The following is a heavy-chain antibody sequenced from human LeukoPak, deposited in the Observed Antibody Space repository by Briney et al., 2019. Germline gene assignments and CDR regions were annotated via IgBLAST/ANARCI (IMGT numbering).Heavy chain of an antibody. CDR2: IYHSGST. CDR1: GGSISSSNW. Sequence: SETLSLTCAVSGGSISSSNWWSWVRQPPGKGLEWIGEIYHSGSTNYNPSLKSRVTISVDKSKNQFSLKLSSVTAAVTAVYYCARAEDIVATMLGYWGQGTLVTVSS. D-gene: IGHD5-12*01. CDR3: ARAEDIVATMLGY. V-gene: IGHV4-4*02. J-gene: IGHJ4*02.